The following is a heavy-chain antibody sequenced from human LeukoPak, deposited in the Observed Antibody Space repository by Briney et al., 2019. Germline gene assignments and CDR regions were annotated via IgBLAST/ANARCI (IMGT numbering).Heavy chain of an antibody. J-gene: IGHJ4*02. CDR3: ARQSGSYRYAGIDY. Sequence: GESLKISCKGSGYSSTNYWIGWVRQMPGKGLEWMGIVYPGDSDTRYSPSFQGQVTISADKSISTAYLQWSSLKASDTATYYCARQSGSYRYAGIDYWGQGTLVTVSS. V-gene: IGHV5-51*01. CDR2: VYPGDSDT. D-gene: IGHD3-16*02. CDR1: GYSSTNYW.